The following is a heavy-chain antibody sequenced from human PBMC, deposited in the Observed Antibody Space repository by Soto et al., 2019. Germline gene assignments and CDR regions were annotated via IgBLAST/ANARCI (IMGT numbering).Heavy chain of an antibody. CDR1: GFSLSTGGVG. J-gene: IGHJ4*02. D-gene: IGHD4-17*01. V-gene: IGHV2-5*01. Sequence: QITLKESGPTLVKPTQTLTLTCTLSGFSLSTGGVGVGWIRQSPGKALEWLAVIYWYDVKHYSPSLERRLTTTKDTSESEVVLTMTNMDPVDTATYYCARKGSGDYALDYWGQGILVTVSS. CDR2: IYWYDVK. CDR3: ARKGSGDYALDY.